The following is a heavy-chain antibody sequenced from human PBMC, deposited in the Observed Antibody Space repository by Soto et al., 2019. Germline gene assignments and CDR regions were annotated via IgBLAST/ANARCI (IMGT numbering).Heavy chain of an antibody. CDR3: ARDFKTPLRWCPFDY. D-gene: IGHD4-17*01. CDR1: GFIFSRYS. V-gene: IGHV3-21*01. CDR2: IGTSGSYI. J-gene: IGHJ4*02. Sequence: GGSLRLSCAVSGFIFSRYSMNWVRQAPGKGLEWVSSIGTSGSYIYDTDSVKGRFTISRDNTKDSLYLQMNSLRAEDTAVYYCARDFKTPLRWCPFDYWGQGTLVTVSS.